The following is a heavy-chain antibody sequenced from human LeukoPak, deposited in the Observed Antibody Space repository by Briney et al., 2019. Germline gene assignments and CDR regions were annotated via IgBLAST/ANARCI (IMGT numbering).Heavy chain of an antibody. J-gene: IGHJ4*02. D-gene: IGHD5-24*01. CDR3: ASSSSMATSRFDY. CDR2: IYYSGST. V-gene: IGHV4-59*08. Sequence: PSETLSLTCTVSGGSISSYYWSWIRQPPGKGLEWIGYIYYSGSTNYNPSPKSRVTISVDTSKNQFSLKLSSVTAADTAVYYCASSSSMATSRFDYWGQGTLVTVSS. CDR1: GGSISSYY.